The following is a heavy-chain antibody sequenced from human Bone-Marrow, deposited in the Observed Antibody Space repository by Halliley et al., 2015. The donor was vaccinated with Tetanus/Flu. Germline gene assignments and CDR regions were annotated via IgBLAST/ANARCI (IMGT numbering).Heavy chain of an antibody. J-gene: IGHJ5*02. Sequence: GLVKPSETLTLTCAVYGGPFGDSGYYWNWCRQPPGKGLEWISEISLNSKYIYYSDSVKGRFTISRDNSKNSVFLEMNTLRVEDTALYYCCASYTGNWFDHWGRGTLVSVSS. V-gene: IGHV3-21*01. CDR1: GGPFGDSGYY. CDR3: CASYTGNWFDH. D-gene: IGHD7-27*01. CDR2: ISLNSKYI.